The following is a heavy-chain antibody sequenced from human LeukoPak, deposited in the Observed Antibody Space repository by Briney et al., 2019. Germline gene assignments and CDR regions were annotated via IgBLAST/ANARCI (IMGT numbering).Heavy chain of an antibody. CDR3: ARDQEAFDY. V-gene: IGHV1-46*01. CDR1: GYSFTSNY. CDR2: IYPRDGST. Sequence: GASVKVSCKASGYSFTSNYIHWVRQAPGQALEWMGMIYPRDGSTSYAQKFQGRVTVTRDTSTSTVHMELSGLRSEDTAVYYCARDQEAFDYWGQGTLVTVSS. J-gene: IGHJ4*02.